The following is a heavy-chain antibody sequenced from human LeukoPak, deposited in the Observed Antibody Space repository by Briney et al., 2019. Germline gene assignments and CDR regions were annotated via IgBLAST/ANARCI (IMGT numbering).Heavy chain of an antibody. CDR3: ARVIAARGHYFYMDV. J-gene: IGHJ6*03. CDR1: GYTFTGYY. Sequence: ASVKVSCQASGYTFTGYYMHWVRQAPGQGLEWMGWINPNSGGTNYAQKFQGRVTMTTDTSTSTAYMDLRSLLSDDSAVYYCARVIAARGHYFYMDVWGKGTTVTVSS. CDR2: INPNSGGT. V-gene: IGHV1-2*02. D-gene: IGHD6-6*01.